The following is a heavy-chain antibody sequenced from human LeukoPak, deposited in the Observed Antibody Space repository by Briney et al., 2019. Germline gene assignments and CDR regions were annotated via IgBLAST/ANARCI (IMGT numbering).Heavy chain of an antibody. Sequence: GGSLRLSCAASGFTFSSYGMHWVRQAAGKGLEWVAVICYDGSNKYYADSVKGRFTISRDNSKNTLYMQMNSLRAEDTAVYYCAKEEVGWGQGTLVTVSS. V-gene: IGHV3-33*06. CDR1: GFTFSSYG. J-gene: IGHJ4*02. D-gene: IGHD1-26*01. CDR3: AKEEVG. CDR2: ICYDGSNK.